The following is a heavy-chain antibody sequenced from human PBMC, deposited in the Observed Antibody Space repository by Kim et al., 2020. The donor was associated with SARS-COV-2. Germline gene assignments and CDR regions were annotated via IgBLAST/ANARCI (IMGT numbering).Heavy chain of an antibody. CDR3: AREELPGIVYYYYYYGMDV. Sequence: GGSLRLSCAASGFTFSSYGMHWVRQAPGKGLEWVAVIWYDGSNKYYADSVKGRFTISRDNSKNTLYLQMNSLRAEDTAVYYCAREELPGIVYYYYYYGMDVWGQGTTVTVSS. J-gene: IGHJ6*02. CDR1: GFTFSSYG. V-gene: IGHV3-33*01. CDR2: IWYDGSNK. D-gene: IGHD1-26*01.